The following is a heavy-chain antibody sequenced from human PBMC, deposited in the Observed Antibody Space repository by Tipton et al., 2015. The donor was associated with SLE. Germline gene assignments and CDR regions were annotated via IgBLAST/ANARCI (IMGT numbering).Heavy chain of an antibody. CDR3: ARVSYYDFWSGYPYPYYYYYYMDV. J-gene: IGHJ6*03. CDR2: ISWNSGSI. D-gene: IGHD3-3*01. V-gene: IGHV3-9*01. CDR1: GFTFSSYG. Sequence: SLRLSCAASGFTFSSYGMHWVRQAPGKGLEWVSGISWNSGSIGYADSVKGRFTISRDNAKNSLYLQMNSLRAEGTAVYYCARVSYYDFWSGYPYPYYYYYYMDVWGKGTTVTVSS.